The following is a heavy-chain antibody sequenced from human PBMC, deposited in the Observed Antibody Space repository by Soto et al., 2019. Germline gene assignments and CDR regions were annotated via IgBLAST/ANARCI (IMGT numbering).Heavy chain of an antibody. CDR1: GGSISSSSYY. CDR2: IYYSGST. Sequence: SETLSLTCTVSGGSISSSSYYWGWIRQPPGKGLGGIGGIYYSGSTYYNPSLKSRVTISVDTSKNQFSLKLSSVTAADTAVYYCARQGYYDYVWGSYRYSLERYLFDYWGQGTLVTVSS. CDR3: ARQGYYDYVWGSYRYSLERYLFDY. D-gene: IGHD3-16*02. J-gene: IGHJ4*02. V-gene: IGHV4-39*01.